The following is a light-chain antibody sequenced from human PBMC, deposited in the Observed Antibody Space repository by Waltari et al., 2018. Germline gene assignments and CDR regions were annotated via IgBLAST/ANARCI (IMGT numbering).Light chain of an antibody. Sequence: QSVLTQPASVSGSPGQSITISCPGTSGSVGGYNYVSWYQQHPGKAPKLIIYDVTVRPSGISNRFSGSKSGNTASLTISGLQAEDEADFYCSSYTSSNTQYVFGTGTKVTVL. CDR3: SSYTSSNTQYV. CDR2: DVT. V-gene: IGLV2-14*03. J-gene: IGLJ1*01. CDR1: SGSVGGYNY.